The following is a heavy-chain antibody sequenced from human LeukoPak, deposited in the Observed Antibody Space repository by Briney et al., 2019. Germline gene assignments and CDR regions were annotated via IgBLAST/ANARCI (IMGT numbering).Heavy chain of an antibody. CDR1: GFTFDDYG. CDR2: INWNGGST. Sequence: SGGSLRLSCAASGFTFDDYGMSWVRQAPGKGLEWVSGINWNGGSTGYADSVKGRFTISRDNAKNSLYLQMNSLRAEDTAVYYCAREVTMVRGVRGYYFDYWGQGTLVTVSS. D-gene: IGHD3-10*01. V-gene: IGHV3-20*04. J-gene: IGHJ4*02. CDR3: AREVTMVRGVRGYYFDY.